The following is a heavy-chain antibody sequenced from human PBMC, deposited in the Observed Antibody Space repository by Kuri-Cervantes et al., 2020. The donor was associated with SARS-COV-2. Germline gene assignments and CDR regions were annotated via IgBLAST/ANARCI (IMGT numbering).Heavy chain of an antibody. D-gene: IGHD2-2*02. CDR1: GFTFSSCA. Sequence: GGSLRLSCAASGFTFSSCAMSWVRQAPGKGLEWVSAISGSGGSTYYADSVKGRFTISRDNSKNTLYLQMNSLRAEDTAVYYCAKDLFVVVPAAIISLYYYYGMDVWGQGTMVTVSS. J-gene: IGHJ6*02. CDR3: AKDLFVVVPAAIISLYYYYGMDV. V-gene: IGHV3-23*01. CDR2: ISGSGGST.